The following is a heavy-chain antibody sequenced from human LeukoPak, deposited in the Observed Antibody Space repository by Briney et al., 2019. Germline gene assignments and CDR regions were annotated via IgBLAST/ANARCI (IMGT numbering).Heavy chain of an antibody. CDR3: ARALKPGVYAFDI. CDR1: GVSISSYY. J-gene: IGHJ3*02. CDR2: IYYSGST. Sequence: PSETLSLTCTVSGVSISSYYWTWIRQPPGEGLEWIGYIYYSGSTNYNPSLKSRVTISVDTSKNQFSLKLSSVTAADTAVYYCARALKPGVYAFDIWGQGTMVTVSS. D-gene: IGHD6-13*01. V-gene: IGHV4-59*01.